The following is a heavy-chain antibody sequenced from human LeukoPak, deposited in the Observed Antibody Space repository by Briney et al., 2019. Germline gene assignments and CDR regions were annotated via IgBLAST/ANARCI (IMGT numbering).Heavy chain of an antibody. CDR1: GYTFTDYY. CDR3: ARRYYDSSGYLYYFDY. V-gene: IGHV1-2*02. Sequence: ASVKVSCKASGYTFTDYYMHWVRQAPGQGLEWMGWINPNSGDTNYAQKFQGRVTMTRDTSISTAYMELSKLRSDDTAVYYCARRYYDSSGYLYYFDYWGQGTLVTVSS. D-gene: IGHD3-22*01. J-gene: IGHJ4*02. CDR2: INPNSGDT.